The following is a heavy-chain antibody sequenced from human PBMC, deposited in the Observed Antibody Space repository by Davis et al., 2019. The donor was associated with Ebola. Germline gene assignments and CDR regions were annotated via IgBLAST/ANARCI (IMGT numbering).Heavy chain of an antibody. J-gene: IGHJ4*02. CDR2: INHSGST. CDR3: ARRRVKFSYSSGWYY. CDR1: GGSFRGFY. Sequence: SETPSPTSAVSGGSFRGFYWSWIRPPPGEGPGWDGEINHSGSTNYNPSLKSRVTISVDTSKNQFSLKLSSVTAADTAVYYCARRRVKFSYSSGWYYWGQGTLVTVSS. V-gene: IGHV4-34*01. D-gene: IGHD6-19*01.